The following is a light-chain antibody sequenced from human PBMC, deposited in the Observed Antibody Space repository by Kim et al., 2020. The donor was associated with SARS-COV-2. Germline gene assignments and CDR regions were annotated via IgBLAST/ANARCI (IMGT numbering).Light chain of an antibody. CDR1: STDLTTYTS. CDR3: TSHANDNYV. J-gene: IGLJ1*01. CDR2: EIT. Sequence: PGHSVTISSSGTSTDLTTYTSVSWYQQHPGKAPTLIIYEITKRPSGVPDRFSGSKSGDTASLTVSGLQAEDEADYYCTSHANDNYVFGTGTRVTVL. V-gene: IGLV2-8*01.